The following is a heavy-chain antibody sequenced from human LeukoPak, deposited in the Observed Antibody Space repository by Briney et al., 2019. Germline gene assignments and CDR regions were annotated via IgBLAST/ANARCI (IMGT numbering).Heavy chain of an antibody. J-gene: IGHJ4*02. Sequence: ASVKVSCKASGYTFSGTGWYLYWLRQAPGQGLECMGWIYPYTGATHYAQKFQGRVAMTRDTSISTAYMELSRLRPDDTAVYYCARDGPAQMVDFDYWGQGTLVTVSS. CDR3: ARDGPAQMVDFDY. CDR2: IYPYTGAT. V-gene: IGHV1-2*02. CDR1: GYTFSGTGWY. D-gene: IGHD3-10*01.